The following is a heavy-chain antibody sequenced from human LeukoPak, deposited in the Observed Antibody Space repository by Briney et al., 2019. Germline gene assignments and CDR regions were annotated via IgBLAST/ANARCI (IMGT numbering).Heavy chain of an antibody. CDR1: GGSISSYY. J-gene: IGHJ5*02. V-gene: IGHV4-59*12. CDR3: ARGQYYLGPAHIDT. Sequence: PSETLSLTCTVSGGSISSYYWSWIRQPPGKGLEWIGYIYYSGSTNYNPSLKSRVTISVDTSKKHFSLKLSSLTAADTAVYYCARGQYYLGPAHIDTWGQGTLVTVSS. CDR2: IYYSGST. D-gene: IGHD3-16*01.